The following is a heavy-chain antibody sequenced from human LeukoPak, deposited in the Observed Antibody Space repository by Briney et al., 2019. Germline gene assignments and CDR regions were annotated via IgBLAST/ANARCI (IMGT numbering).Heavy chain of an antibody. CDR2: INPNSGGT. D-gene: IGHD1-14*01. V-gene: IGHV1-2*02. CDR1: GYTFTGYY. Sequence: ASVKVSCKASGYTFTGYYMHWVRQAPGQALEWMGWINPNSGGTNYAQKFQGRVTMTRDTSISTAYMELSRLRSDDTAVYYCATVRYLTRLGRASSLYNWFDPWGQGTLVTVSS. CDR3: ATVRYLTRLGRASSLYNWFDP. J-gene: IGHJ5*02.